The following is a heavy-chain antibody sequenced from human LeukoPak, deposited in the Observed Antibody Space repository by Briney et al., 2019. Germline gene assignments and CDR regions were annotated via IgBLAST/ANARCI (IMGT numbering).Heavy chain of an antibody. J-gene: IGHJ4*02. CDR1: GGSISSGGYY. CDR3: ARDGPFPGEEGAAHFDY. CDR2: IYYSGST. Sequence: SETLSLTCTVSGGSISSGGYYWSWIRQPPGKGLEWIGYIYYSGSTYYNPSLKSRVTIAVDTSKNQFSLKLKSVTVADTAVYYCARDGPFPGEEGAAHFDYWGQGILVTVSS. V-gene: IGHV4-30-2*01. D-gene: IGHD1-26*01.